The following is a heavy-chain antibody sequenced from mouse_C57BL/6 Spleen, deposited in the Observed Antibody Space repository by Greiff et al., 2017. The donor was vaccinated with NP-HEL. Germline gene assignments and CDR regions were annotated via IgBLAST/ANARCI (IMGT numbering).Heavy chain of an antibody. CDR2: INPSTGGT. V-gene: IGHV1-42*01. D-gene: IGHD3-2*02. J-gene: IGHJ2*01. CDR1: GYSFTGYY. CDR3: AREGAQRIY. Sequence: VQLQQSGPELVKPGASVKISCKASGYSFTGYYMNWVKKSPEKSLEWIGEINPSTGGTTYNQKFKAKATLTVDKSSSTAYMQLKSLTSEDSAVYYCAREGAQRIYWGQGTTLTVSS.